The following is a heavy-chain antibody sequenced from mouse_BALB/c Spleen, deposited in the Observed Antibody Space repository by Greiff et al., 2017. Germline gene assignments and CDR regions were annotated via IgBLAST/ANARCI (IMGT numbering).Heavy chain of an antibody. Sequence: EVNLVESGGGLVQPGGSRKLSCAASGFTFSSFGMHWVRQAPEKGLEWVAYISSGSSTIYYADTVKGRFTISRDNPKNTLFLQMTSLRSEDTAMYYCASYTTAKAYWGQGTLVTVSA. CDR1: GFTFSSFG. D-gene: IGHD1-2*01. J-gene: IGHJ3*01. V-gene: IGHV5-17*02. CDR2: ISSGSSTI. CDR3: ASYTTAKAY.